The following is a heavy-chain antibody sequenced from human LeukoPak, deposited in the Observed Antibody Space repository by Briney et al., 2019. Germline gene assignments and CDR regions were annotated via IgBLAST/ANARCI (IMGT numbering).Heavy chain of an antibody. V-gene: IGHV4-59*08. CDR1: GGSISSYY. CDR3: ARLPAYYYDSSGYYFDY. Sequence: SETLSLTCTVSGGSISSYYWSWIRQPPGKGLEWIGYIYYGGSTYYNPSLKSRVTISVDTSKNQFSLKLSSVTAADTAVYYCARLPAYYYDSSGYYFDYWGQGTLVTVSP. J-gene: IGHJ4*02. CDR2: IYYGGST. D-gene: IGHD3-22*01.